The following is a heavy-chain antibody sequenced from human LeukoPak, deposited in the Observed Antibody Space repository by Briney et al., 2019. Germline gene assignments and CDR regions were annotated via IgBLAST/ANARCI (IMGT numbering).Heavy chain of an antibody. CDR1: GGSFSSYY. J-gene: IGHJ6*02. CDR2: INHSGST. CDR3: ASLARSGMDV. D-gene: IGHD5-12*01. V-gene: IGHV4-34*01. Sequence: SETLSLTCAVYGGSFSSYYWSWIRQPPGKGLEWIGEINHSGSTNYNPSLKSRVTISVDTSKNQFSLKLSSVTAADTAVYYCASLARSGMDVWGQGTKVTVSS.